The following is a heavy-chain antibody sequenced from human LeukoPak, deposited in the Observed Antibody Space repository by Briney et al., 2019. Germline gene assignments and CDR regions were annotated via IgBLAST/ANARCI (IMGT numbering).Heavy chain of an antibody. Sequence: GGCLRLSCAASGLSGRSNYLTWVRQAPCKGLEWVSVIHTGGSAYYADSVKGRFIISRDNSKNTLYLQINNLRAEDTAVYYCASSNWNSANYYYAMDVWGQGTTVIVSS. V-gene: IGHV3-53*01. CDR1: GLSGRSNY. CDR3: ASSNWNSANYYYAMDV. D-gene: IGHD1-7*01. CDR2: IHTGGSA. J-gene: IGHJ6*02.